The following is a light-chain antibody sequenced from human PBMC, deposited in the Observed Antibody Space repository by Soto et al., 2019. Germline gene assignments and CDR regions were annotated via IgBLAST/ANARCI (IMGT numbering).Light chain of an antibody. Sequence: DIQMTQSPSSLSASVGDRVTITCRASQSIIRYLNWYQQKPGKAPKLLIYGASSLQSGVPSRFSGSGSGTDFTLTISSLQPEDFATYYCQQSYSTPWTFGRGTKVEV. CDR1: QSIIRY. V-gene: IGKV1-39*01. CDR2: GAS. CDR3: QQSYSTPWT. J-gene: IGKJ1*01.